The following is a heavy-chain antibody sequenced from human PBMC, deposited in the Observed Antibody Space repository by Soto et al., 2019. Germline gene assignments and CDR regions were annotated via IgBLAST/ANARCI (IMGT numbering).Heavy chain of an antibody. CDR3: AKDKSLVVAATLSPNWFDT. J-gene: IGHJ5*02. V-gene: IGHV3-23*01. CDR1: GFTFSSYA. CDR2: ISGSGGST. D-gene: IGHD2-15*01. Sequence: GGSLRLSCAASGFTFSSYAMSWVRQAPGKGLEWVSAISGSGGSTYYADSVKGRFTISRDNSKNTLYLQMKSLRAEDTAVYYCAKDKSLVVAATLSPNWFDTWGQGKLVTGSS.